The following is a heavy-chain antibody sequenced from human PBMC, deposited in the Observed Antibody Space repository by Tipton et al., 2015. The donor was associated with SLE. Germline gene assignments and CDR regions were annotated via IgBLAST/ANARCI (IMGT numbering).Heavy chain of an antibody. D-gene: IGHD6-19*01. V-gene: IGHV4-30-2*01. J-gene: IGHJ3*02. CDR2: IYHSGST. CDR3: ARAPRLGAFDI. Sequence: LRLSCAVSGGSISSGGYSWSWIRQPPGKGLEWIGYIYHSGSTYYNPSLKSRVTISVDTSKNRFSLKLSSVTAADTAVYYCARAPRLGAFDIWGQGTMVTVSS. CDR1: GGSISSGGYS.